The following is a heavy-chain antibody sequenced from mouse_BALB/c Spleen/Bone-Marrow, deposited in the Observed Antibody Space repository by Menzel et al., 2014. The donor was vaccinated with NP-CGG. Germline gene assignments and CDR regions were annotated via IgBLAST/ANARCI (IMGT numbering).Heavy chain of an antibody. Sequence: VKLMESGAELVRPGSSVKISCKASGYAFSRSWMNCVKQRPGQGLEWIGQIYPGDDDTNYSGKFKGRATLTADKSSGTAYMQLSSLTSEDSAVYFCAGSTPLAYWGQGTLVTVSA. CDR1: GYAFSRSW. J-gene: IGHJ3*01. D-gene: IGHD1-1*01. CDR2: IYPGDDDT. CDR3: AGSTPLAY. V-gene: IGHV1-80*01.